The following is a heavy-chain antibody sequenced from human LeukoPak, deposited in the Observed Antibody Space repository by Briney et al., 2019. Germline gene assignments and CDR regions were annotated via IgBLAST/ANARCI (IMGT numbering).Heavy chain of an antibody. CDR3: ARDHCSGGSCHWRFDY. CDR1: GDSVSSNSVA. CDR2: TYYRSKWYN. J-gene: IGHJ4*02. D-gene: IGHD2-15*01. V-gene: IGHV6-1*01. Sequence: SQTLSLTCAISGDSVSSNSVAWNWIRQSPSRGLEWLGRTYYRSKWYNDYAVSVKGRITINPDTFKNQFSLQLNSVTPEDTAVYYCARDHCSGGSCHWRFDYWGQGTLVTVSS.